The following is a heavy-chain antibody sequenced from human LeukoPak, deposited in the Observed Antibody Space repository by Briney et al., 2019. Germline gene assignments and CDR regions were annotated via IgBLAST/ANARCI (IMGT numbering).Heavy chain of an antibody. Sequence: GGSLRLSCAASGFTFSSYEMNWVRQAPGKGLEWVSYISSSGSTIYYADSVKGRFTISRDNAKNSLYLQMNSLRAEDTAVYYCARGFEGFGEFYFDYWGQGTLVTVSS. CDR3: ARGFEGFGEFYFDY. V-gene: IGHV3-48*03. J-gene: IGHJ4*02. D-gene: IGHD3-10*01. CDR1: GFTFSSYE. CDR2: ISSSGSTI.